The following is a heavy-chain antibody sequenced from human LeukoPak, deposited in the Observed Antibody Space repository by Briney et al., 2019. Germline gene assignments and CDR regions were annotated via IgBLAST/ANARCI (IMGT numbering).Heavy chain of an antibody. CDR2: INPNSGGT. CDR3: ARALQDSNWFFDY. J-gene: IGHJ4*02. Sequence: ASVTVSCKASGYTFTGYYMHWVRQAPGQGLEWMGRINPNSGGTNYAQKFQGRVTMTRDTSISTAYMELSRLRSDDTAVYYCARALQDSNWFFDYWGQGILVTVSS. D-gene: IGHD6-13*01. CDR1: GYTFTGYY. V-gene: IGHV1-2*06.